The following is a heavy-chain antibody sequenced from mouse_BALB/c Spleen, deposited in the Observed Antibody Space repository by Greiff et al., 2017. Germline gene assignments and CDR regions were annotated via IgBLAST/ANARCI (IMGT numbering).Heavy chain of an antibody. CDR3: ARLNVNSYWYFDV. Sequence: EVKLMESGPELVKPGASVKMSCKASGYTFTSYDMHWVKQKPGQGLEWIGYINPYNDGTKYNEKFKGKATLTSDKSSSTAYMELSSLTSEDSAVYYCARLNVNSYWYFDVWGAGTTVTVSS. J-gene: IGHJ1*01. CDR2: INPYNDGT. V-gene: IGHV1-14*01. D-gene: IGHD2-1*01. CDR1: GYTFTSYD.